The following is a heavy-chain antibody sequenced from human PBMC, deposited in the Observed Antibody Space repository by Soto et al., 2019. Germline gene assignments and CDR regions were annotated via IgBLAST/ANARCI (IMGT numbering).Heavy chain of an antibody. J-gene: IGHJ4*02. CDR2: ISGSGGST. V-gene: IGHV3-23*01. CDR1: GFTFSSYA. D-gene: IGHD1-26*01. Sequence: VGSLRLSCAASGFTFSSYAMSWVRQAPGKGLEWVSDISGSGGSTYYADSVKGRFTISRDNFKNTLYLQMNTLRAEDTALYYCAKALDREWDKGVWKLWPSDYWGQGTLVTVSS. CDR3: AKALDREWDKGVWKLWPSDY.